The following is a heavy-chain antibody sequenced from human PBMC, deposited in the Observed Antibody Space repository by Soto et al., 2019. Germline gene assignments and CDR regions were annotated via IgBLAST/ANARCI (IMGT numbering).Heavy chain of an antibody. D-gene: IGHD2-2*01. CDR2: IYHSGST. J-gene: IGHJ5*02. CDR1: GGSISSSNW. CDR3: ERWTRLYCSSTRCYSSYNWFDP. Sequence: SETLSLTCAVSGGSISSSNWWSWVRQPPGKGLEWIGEIYHSGSTNYNPSLKSRVTISVDKSKNQFSLKLSSVTAADTDVYYCERWTRLYCSSTRCYSSYNWFDPWGQGNLVTVSS. V-gene: IGHV4-4*02.